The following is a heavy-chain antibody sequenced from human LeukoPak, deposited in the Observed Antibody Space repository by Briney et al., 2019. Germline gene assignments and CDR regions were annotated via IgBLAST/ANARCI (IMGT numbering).Heavy chain of an antibody. V-gene: IGHV3-11*01. CDR1: GFTFSDYC. Sequence: GGSLRLSCAASGFTFSDYCMSWIRQAPGKGLEWVSYISSSGSTIYYADSVKGRFTISRDNAKNSLYLQMNSLRAEDTAVYYCARENYYYDSSGFPHWGQGTLVTVSS. CDR2: ISSSGSTI. CDR3: ARENYYYDSSGFPH. D-gene: IGHD3-22*01. J-gene: IGHJ1*01.